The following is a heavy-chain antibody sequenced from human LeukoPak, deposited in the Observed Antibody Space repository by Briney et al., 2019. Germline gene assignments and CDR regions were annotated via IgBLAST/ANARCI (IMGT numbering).Heavy chain of an antibody. CDR1: GGSVSDYH. D-gene: IGHD3-3*01. CDR2: ISQSEGT. V-gene: IGHV4-34*01. CDR3: VRGIDSRKSGY. Sequence: SETLSLTCAVYGGSVSDYHWNWVRQPPGKGLEWIGEISQSEGTYYNASLKSRVTMSVDTTRNQFSLKLSSVTAADTAVYYCVRGIDSRKSGYWAQGTLVTVSS. J-gene: IGHJ4*02.